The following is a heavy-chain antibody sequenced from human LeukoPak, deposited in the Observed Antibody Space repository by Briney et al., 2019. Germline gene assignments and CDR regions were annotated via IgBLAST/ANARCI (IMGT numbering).Heavy chain of an antibody. V-gene: IGHV4-61*02. Sequence: SETLSLTCTVSGGSISSGSYYWRWIRQPAGKGLEWIGRIYTSGSTNYNPSLKSRVTISVDTSKNQFSLKLSSVTAADTAVYYCARGPYYYDSSGYYPLTPNDAFDIWGQGTMVTVSS. CDR3: ARGPYYYDSSGYYPLTPNDAFDI. J-gene: IGHJ3*02. CDR2: IYTSGST. D-gene: IGHD3-22*01. CDR1: GGSISSGSYY.